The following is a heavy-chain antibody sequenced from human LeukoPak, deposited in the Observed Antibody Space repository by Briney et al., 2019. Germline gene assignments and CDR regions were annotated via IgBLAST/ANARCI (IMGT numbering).Heavy chain of an antibody. CDR1: GFTVSSNY. Sequence: GGSLRLSCAASGFTVSSNYMSWVRQAPGKGLEWVSVIYSGGSTYYADSVKGRFTISRDNSKNTLYLQMNSLRAEDTAVYYCARVSGYYSNWFDPWGQGTLVTVSS. CDR3: ARVSGYYSNWFDP. J-gene: IGHJ5*02. CDR2: IYSGGST. V-gene: IGHV3-66*01. D-gene: IGHD3-22*01.